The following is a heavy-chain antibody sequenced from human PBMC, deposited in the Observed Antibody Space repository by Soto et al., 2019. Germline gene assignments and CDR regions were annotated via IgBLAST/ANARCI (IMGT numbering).Heavy chain of an antibody. J-gene: IGHJ4*02. Sequence: QVPLVQSGAEVKKPGSSVKVSCKASGGTFSSYAISWVRQAPGQGLEWMGGIIPIFGTASYAQKFQGRVTITADESTSTAYMELSSLRSEDTAVYYCARTSTYDYLWGSYNNWGQGTLVTVSS. V-gene: IGHV1-69*01. CDR2: IIPIFGTA. D-gene: IGHD3-16*01. CDR3: ARTSTYDYLWGSYNN. CDR1: GGTFSSYA.